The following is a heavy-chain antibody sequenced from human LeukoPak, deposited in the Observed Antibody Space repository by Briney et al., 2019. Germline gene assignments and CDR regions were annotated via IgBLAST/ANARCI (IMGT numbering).Heavy chain of an antibody. CDR3: ARGGGSSTSCYFCYYYGMDV. V-gene: IGHV4-34*01. CDR2: INHSGST. CDR1: GGSFSGYY. Sequence: SETLSRTCAVYGGSFSGYYWSWIRQPPGRGLEWIGEINHSGSTNYNPSLKSRVTISVDTSKNQFSLKLSSVTAADTAVYYCARGGGSSTSCYFCYYYGMDVWGKGTTVTVSS. J-gene: IGHJ6*04. D-gene: IGHD2-2*01.